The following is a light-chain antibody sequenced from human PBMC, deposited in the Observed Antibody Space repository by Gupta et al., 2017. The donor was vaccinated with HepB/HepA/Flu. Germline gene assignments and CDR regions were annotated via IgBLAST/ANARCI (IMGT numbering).Light chain of an antibody. CDR2: WAS. CDR1: QSILYSANNLNY. CDR3: QHDETTPQNT. V-gene: IGKV4-1*01. J-gene: IGKJ5*01. Sequence: EIVMTQSPYSLAVSLGERATITCTSRQSILYSANNLNYLAWYQQNPGHPAKLLICWASTGAAVAKDRFSGSWGGKYLRLTSSIRHAEDVADYYCQHDETTPQNTFGQGTRLEIK.